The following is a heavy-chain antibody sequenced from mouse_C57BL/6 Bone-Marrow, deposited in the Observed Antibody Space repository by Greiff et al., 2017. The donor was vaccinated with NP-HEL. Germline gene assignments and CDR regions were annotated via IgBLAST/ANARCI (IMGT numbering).Heavy chain of an antibody. J-gene: IGHJ4*01. CDR2: IYPRDGSA. V-gene: IGHV1-78*01. CDR3: ARSGYYGSSLYYAMDY. D-gene: IGHD1-1*01. CDR1: GYTFTDHT. Sequence: VQLQESDAELVKPGASVKISCKVSGYTFTDHTIHWMKQRPEQGLEWIGYIYPRDGSAKYNEKFKGKATLTADKSSSTAYMQLNSLTSEDSAVYFCARSGYYGSSLYYAMDYWGQGTSVTVSS.